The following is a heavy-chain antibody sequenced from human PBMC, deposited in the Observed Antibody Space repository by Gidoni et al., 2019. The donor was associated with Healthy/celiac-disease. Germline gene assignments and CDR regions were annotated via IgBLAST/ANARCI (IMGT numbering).Heavy chain of an antibody. D-gene: IGHD5-18*01. Sequence: SSYGMHWVRQAPGKGLEWVAVISYAGSNKYYADSVKGRFTISRDNSKNTLYLQMNSLRAEDTAVYYCAKQFPGYSYGQFDYWVQGTLVTVSS. J-gene: IGHJ4*02. V-gene: IGHV3-30*18. CDR3: AKQFPGYSYGQFDY. CDR1: SSYG. CDR2: ISYAGSNK.